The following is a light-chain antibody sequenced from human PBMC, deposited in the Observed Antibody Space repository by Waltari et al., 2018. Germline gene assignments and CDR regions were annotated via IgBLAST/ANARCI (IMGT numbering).Light chain of an antibody. J-gene: IGKJ5*01. CDR1: QSVSSY. CDR3: QQRSNWPSIT. Sequence: QSPATLSLSPGERATLSCRASQSVSSYLAWYQQKPGQAPRLLIYDASNRATGIPARLSGSGSGTDFTLTISSLEPEDFAVYYCQQRSNWPSITFGQGTRLEIK. CDR2: DAS. V-gene: IGKV3-11*01.